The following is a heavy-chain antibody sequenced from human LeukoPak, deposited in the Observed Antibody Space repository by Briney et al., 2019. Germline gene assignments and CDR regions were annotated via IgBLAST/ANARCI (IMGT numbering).Heavy chain of an antibody. CDR1: GFPFSSYA. J-gene: IGHJ4*02. D-gene: IGHD3-3*01. CDR3: ARDLPYYDFWSGYSLSNVFDY. V-gene: IGHV3-30-3*01. Sequence: GGSLRLSCAASGFPFSSYAMHWVRQAPGKGLEGVAVISYDGSNKYYADSVKGRFTISRDNSKNTLYLQMNSLRSEDTAVYYCARDLPYYDFWSGYSLSNVFDYWGQGTLVTVSS. CDR2: ISYDGSNK.